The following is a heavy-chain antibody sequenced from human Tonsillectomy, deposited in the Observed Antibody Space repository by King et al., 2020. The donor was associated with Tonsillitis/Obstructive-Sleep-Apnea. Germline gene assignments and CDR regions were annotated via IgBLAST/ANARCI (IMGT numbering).Heavy chain of an antibody. V-gene: IGHV4-61*01. CDR3: AGDTSGCLDY. CDR2: IYYSGST. D-gene: IGHD5-12*01. J-gene: IGHJ4*02. Sequence: QLQESGPGLVNPSETLSLTCTVSGGSVSRSTYYWGWIRPPPGKRLEWIVNIYYSGSTNYNPSLTSRVSISVDTSKNPFSLRMSSVTAADTAVYYCAGDTSGCLDYWGQGTLVTVSS. CDR1: GGSVSRSTYY.